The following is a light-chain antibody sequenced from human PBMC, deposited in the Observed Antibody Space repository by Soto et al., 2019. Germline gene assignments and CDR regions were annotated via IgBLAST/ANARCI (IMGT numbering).Light chain of an antibody. CDR3: QSFDSSLRGGV. CDR2: GNN. CDR1: SSNIGAGYD. J-gene: IGLJ2*01. Sequence: QSVLTQPPPVSGAPGQRVTISCTGSSSNIGAGYDVHWYQQLPGTAPKLLIYGNNNRPSGVPDRLSGSKSGTSASLAITGLQAEDEAHYYCQSFDSSLRGGVFGGGTQLTVL. V-gene: IGLV1-40*01.